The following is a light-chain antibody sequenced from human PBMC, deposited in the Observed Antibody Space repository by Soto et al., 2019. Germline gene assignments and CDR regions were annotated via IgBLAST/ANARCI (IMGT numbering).Light chain of an antibody. Sequence: IVITQSPLSLPVTPGEPASISCRSSQSLLYSNGYNYLDWYLQRPGQSPQLLIYLGSNRAPGVPDRFSGSGSGTDFTLKISRVEAEDVGVYYCMQGLQDLTFGQGTRLEIK. CDR3: MQGLQDLT. J-gene: IGKJ5*01. CDR2: LGS. CDR1: QSLLYSNGYNY. V-gene: IGKV2-28*01.